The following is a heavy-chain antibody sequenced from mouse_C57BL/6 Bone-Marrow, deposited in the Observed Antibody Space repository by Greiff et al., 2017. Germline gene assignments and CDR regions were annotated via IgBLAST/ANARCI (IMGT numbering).Heavy chain of an antibody. D-gene: IGHD3-3*01. CDR2: IYPGDGDT. Sequence: VQLQQSGAELVKPGASVTISCKASGYAFSSYWMNWVKQRPGKGLEWIGQIYPGDGDTNYNGKFKGKATLTADTSSSTAYMQLSSLTSEDSAVYFCALGGAMDYWGQGTSVTVSA. J-gene: IGHJ4*01. CDR3: ALGGAMDY. V-gene: IGHV1-80*01. CDR1: GYAFSSYW.